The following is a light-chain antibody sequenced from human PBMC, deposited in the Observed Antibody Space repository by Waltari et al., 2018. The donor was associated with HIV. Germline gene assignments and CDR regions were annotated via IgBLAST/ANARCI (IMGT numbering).Light chain of an antibody. CDR1: QDVSNY. CDR3: QQYRAYPLT. Sequence: DIQLTQSPSSLSASVGDRVTITCRASQDVSNYLAWFQQKPGEPPKSLIYAASSLQSGVPSKFSGSGSGTHVALTISSLQPEDFATYYCQQYRAYPLTFGGGTNVE. V-gene: IGKV1-16*02. J-gene: IGKJ4*01. CDR2: AAS.